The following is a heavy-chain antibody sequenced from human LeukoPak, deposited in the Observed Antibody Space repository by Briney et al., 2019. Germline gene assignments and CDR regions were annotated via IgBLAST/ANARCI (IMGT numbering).Heavy chain of an antibody. CDR3: AREGVSSGFLG. J-gene: IGHJ4*02. V-gene: IGHV4-59*01. CDR1: GGSISSYY. CDR2: IYYSGST. D-gene: IGHD6-19*01. Sequence: SETLSLTCTVSGGSISSYYWSWIRQPPGKGLEWIGYIYYSGSTNYNPSLKSRVTISVDTSKNQFSLKLSSVTAADTAVYYCAREGVSSGFLGWGQGTLVTVSS.